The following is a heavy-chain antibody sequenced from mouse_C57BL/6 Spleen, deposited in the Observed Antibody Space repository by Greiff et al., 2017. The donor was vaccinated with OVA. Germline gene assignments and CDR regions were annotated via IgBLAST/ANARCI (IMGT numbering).Heavy chain of an antibody. V-gene: IGHV8-12*01. CDR1: GFSLSTSGMG. CDR2: IYWDDDK. D-gene: IGHD2-2*01. CDR3: AQIMVTTGFAY. J-gene: IGHJ3*01. Sequence: QVTLKVCGPGILQSSQTLSLTCSFSGFSLSTSGMGVSWIRQPSGKGLEWLAHIYWDDDKRYNPSLKSRLTISKDTSRNQVFLKITSVDTADTATYYCAQIMVTTGFAYWGQGTLVTVSA.